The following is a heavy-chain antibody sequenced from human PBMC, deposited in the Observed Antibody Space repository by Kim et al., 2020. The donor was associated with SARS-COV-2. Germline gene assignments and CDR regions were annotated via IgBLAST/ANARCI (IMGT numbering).Heavy chain of an antibody. CDR1: GGSFSGYY. CDR2: INHSGST. CDR3: ARGGANTLYSSSWYARGGPATNFDY. D-gene: IGHD6-13*01. Sequence: SETLSLTCAVYGGSFSGYYWSWIRQPPGKGLEWIGEINHSGSTNYNPSLKSRVTISVDTSKNQFSLKLSSVTAADTAVYYCARGGANTLYSSSWYARGGPATNFDYWGQGTLVTVSS. V-gene: IGHV4-34*01. J-gene: IGHJ4*02.